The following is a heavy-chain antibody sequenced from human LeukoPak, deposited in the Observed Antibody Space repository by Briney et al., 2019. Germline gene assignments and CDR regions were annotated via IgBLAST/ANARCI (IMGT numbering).Heavy chain of an antibody. CDR2: IGGDGIA. D-gene: IGHD3-16*01. V-gene: IGHV3-69-1*01. CDR1: GFTFTDHP. Sequence: GESLRLSCVASGFTFTDHPMNWVRQAPGKGLEWISYIGGDGIAFYADSVKGRLTASKDDARKSMYLQMNSLRVEDTAVYYCAKDRANWAIDDWGQGTQVTVSS. CDR3: AKDRANWAIDD. J-gene: IGHJ4*02.